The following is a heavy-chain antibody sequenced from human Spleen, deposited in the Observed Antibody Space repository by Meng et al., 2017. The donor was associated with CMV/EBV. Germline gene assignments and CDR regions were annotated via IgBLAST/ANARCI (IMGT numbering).Heavy chain of an antibody. D-gene: IGHD4-17*01. CDR2: IKSELDGPTT. CDR1: TFRKAW. CDR3: TTDPFHDYDDDNWFDR. Sequence: TFRKAWMTWVRQAPGKGLEWGGRIKSELDGPTTDYAAPVKGRFTISGDDSKNTVYLQMNSLKTEDTAVYYCTTDPFHDYDDDNWFDRWGQGTLVTVSS. J-gene: IGHJ5*02. V-gene: IGHV3-15*01.